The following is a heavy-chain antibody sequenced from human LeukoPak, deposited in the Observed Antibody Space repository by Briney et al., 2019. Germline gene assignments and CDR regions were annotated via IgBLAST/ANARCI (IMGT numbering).Heavy chain of an antibody. J-gene: IGHJ6*03. Sequence: GGSLRLSCAASGFTFSSYAMSWVRQAPGKGLEWVSAISGSGGSTYYADSVKGRFTISRDNSKNTLYLQMNSLRAEDTAVYYCAKNDGNLPYYYYYMDVWGKGTTVTVSS. CDR3: AKNDGNLPYYYYYMDV. V-gene: IGHV3-23*01. CDR2: ISGSGGST. CDR1: GFTFSSYA. D-gene: IGHD1-1*01.